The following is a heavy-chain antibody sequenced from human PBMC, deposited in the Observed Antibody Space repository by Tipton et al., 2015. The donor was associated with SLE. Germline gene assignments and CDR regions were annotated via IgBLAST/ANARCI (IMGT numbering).Heavy chain of an antibody. Sequence: LSLTCTVSGGSISSSSYYWGWVRQAPGKGLVWVSRINSDGSSTSYADSVKGRFTISRDNAKNTLYLQMNSLRAEDTAVYYCARDRRYCGGDCYSLDYWGQGTLVTVSS. D-gene: IGHD2-21*01. CDR3: ARDRRYCGGDCYSLDY. J-gene: IGHJ4*02. CDR2: INSDGSST. V-gene: IGHV3-74*01. CDR1: GGSISSSSYY.